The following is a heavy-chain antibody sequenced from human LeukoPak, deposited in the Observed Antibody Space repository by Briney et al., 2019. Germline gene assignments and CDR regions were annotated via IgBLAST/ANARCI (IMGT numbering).Heavy chain of an antibody. CDR3: AREAPPGYYYDSTRGTWYFDL. CDR1: GGSIRSSNW. CDR2: IYHSGST. J-gene: IGHJ2*01. Sequence: SGTLSLTCAVSGGSIRSSNWWSWVRQSPGKGLEWIGEIYHSGSTNYNPSLKSRVTISVDTSQNQFSLKLSSVTAADTAVYYCAREAPPGYYYDSTRGTWYFDLWGRGTLVTVSS. V-gene: IGHV4-4*02. D-gene: IGHD3-22*01.